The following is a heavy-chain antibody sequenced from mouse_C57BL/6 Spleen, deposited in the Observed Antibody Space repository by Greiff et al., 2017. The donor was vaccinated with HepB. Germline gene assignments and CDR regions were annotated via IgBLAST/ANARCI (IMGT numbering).Heavy chain of an antibody. CDR3: ARGANWDAWFAY. D-gene: IGHD4-1*01. Sequence: VKLMESGAELVRPGTSVKVSCKASGYAFTNYLIEWVKQRPGQGLEWIGVINPGSGGTNYNEKFKGKATLTADKSSSTAYMQLSSLTSEDSAVYFCARGANWDAWFAYWGQGTLVTVSA. CDR1: GYAFTNYL. CDR2: INPGSGGT. V-gene: IGHV1-54*01. J-gene: IGHJ3*01.